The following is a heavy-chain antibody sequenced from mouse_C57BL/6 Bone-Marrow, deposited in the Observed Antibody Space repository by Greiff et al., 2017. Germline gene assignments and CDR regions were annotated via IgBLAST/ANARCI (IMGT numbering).Heavy chain of an antibody. J-gene: IGHJ2*01. D-gene: IGHD1-1*01. CDR2: ISSGGSYT. CDR1: GFTFSSYG. V-gene: IGHV5-6*01. Sequence: EVQGVESGGDLVKPGGSLKLSCAASGFTFSSYGMSWVRQTPDKRLEWVATISSGGSYTYYPDSVKGRFTISRDNAKNTLYLQMSSLKSEDTAMYYCARRGYYGHFDYWGQGTTLTVSS. CDR3: ARRGYYGHFDY.